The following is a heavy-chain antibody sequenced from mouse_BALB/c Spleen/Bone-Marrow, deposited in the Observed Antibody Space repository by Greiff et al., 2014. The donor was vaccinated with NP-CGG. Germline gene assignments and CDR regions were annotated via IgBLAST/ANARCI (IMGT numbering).Heavy chain of an antibody. CDR1: GFNIKDTY. J-gene: IGHJ4*01. CDR2: IDPANGNT. Sequence: EVQVEESGAELVKPGASVKLSCTASGFNIKDTYMHWVKQRPEQGLEWIGRIDPANGNTKYDPKFQGKATITADTSSNTAYLQLSSLTSEDTDVYYCARWLLPYGMDYWGQGTSVTVSS. CDR3: ARWLLPYGMDY. V-gene: IGHV14-3*02. D-gene: IGHD2-3*01.